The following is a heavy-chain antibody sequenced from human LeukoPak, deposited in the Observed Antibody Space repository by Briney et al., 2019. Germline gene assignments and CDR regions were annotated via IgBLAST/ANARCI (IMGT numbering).Heavy chain of an antibody. CDR3: ARDSGGEWLFTPHYYYYYMDV. Sequence: GASVKVSCKASGGTFSSYAISWVRQAPGQGLEWMGGIIPIFGTANYAQKFQGRVTITADESTSTAYMELSSLRSEDTAVYYCARDSGGEWLFTPHYYYYYMDVWGKGTTVTVSS. D-gene: IGHD3-3*01. V-gene: IGHV1-69*13. J-gene: IGHJ6*03. CDR1: GGTFSSYA. CDR2: IIPIFGTA.